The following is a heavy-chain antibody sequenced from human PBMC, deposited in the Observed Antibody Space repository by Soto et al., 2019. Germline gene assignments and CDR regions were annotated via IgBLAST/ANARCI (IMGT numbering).Heavy chain of an antibody. Sequence: SETLSLTCTVSGGSISSSSYYWGWIRQPPGKGLEWIGSIYYSGSTYYNPSLKSRVTISVDTSKNQFSLKLSSVTAADTAVYYCARTAGPTPFDPWGQGTPVIVSS. D-gene: IGHD6-19*01. CDR2: IYYSGST. CDR1: GGSISSSSYY. CDR3: ARTAGPTPFDP. J-gene: IGHJ5*02. V-gene: IGHV4-39*01.